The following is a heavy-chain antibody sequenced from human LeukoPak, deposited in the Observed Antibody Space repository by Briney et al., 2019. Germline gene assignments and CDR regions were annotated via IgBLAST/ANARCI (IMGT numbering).Heavy chain of an antibody. CDR3: ARMASQGYFDY. CDR1: GFSLSTSGMR. J-gene: IGHJ4*02. CDR2: IDWDEDK. V-gene: IGHV2-70*04. Sequence: SGPALVKPTQTLTLTCIFSGFSLSTSGMRASWIRQPPGKALEWLARIDWDEDKFYSTSLKTRLTISKDTSKNQVVPTVTNMDPVDTATYYCARMASQGYFDYWGQGTLVTVSS.